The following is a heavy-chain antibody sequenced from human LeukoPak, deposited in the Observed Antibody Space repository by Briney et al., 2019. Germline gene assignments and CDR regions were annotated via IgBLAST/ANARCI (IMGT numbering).Heavy chain of an antibody. CDR1: GFTFSSYW. Sequence: GGSLRLSCAASGFTFSSYWMSWVRQAPGKGLEWVANIKQDGSEKYYVDSVKGRFTISRDSAKNSLYLQMNSLRAEDTAVYYCAKGGKWDVTPFDYWGQGTLVTVSS. J-gene: IGHJ4*02. CDR3: AKGGKWDVTPFDY. D-gene: IGHD1-26*01. V-gene: IGHV3-7*01. CDR2: IKQDGSEK.